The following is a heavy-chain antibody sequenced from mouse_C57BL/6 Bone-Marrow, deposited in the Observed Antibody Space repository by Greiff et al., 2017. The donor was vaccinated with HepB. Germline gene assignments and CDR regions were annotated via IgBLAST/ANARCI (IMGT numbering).Heavy chain of an antibody. Sequence: VQLQQSGPELVKPGASVKISCKASGYAFSSSWMNWVKQSPGKGLEWIGRIYPGDGDTNYNGKFKGKATLTADKSSSTAYMQLSSLTSEDSAVYFCARGGYYGSSYGFAYWGQGTLVTVSA. CDR2: IYPGDGDT. J-gene: IGHJ3*01. D-gene: IGHD1-1*01. CDR1: GYAFSSSW. CDR3: ARGGYYGSSYGFAY. V-gene: IGHV1-82*01.